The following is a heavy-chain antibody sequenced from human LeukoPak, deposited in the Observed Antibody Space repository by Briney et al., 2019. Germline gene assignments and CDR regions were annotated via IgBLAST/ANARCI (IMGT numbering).Heavy chain of an antibody. CDR3: AKDRGTITMIVELSFDY. Sequence: GGSLRLSCAASGFTFSSYGMHWVRQAPGKGLEWVAVISYDGSNKYYADSVEGRFTISRDNSKNTLYLQMNSLRAEDTAVYYCAKDRGTITMIVELSFDYWGQGTLVTVSS. CDR1: GFTFSSYG. D-gene: IGHD3-22*01. V-gene: IGHV3-30*18. CDR2: ISYDGSNK. J-gene: IGHJ4*02.